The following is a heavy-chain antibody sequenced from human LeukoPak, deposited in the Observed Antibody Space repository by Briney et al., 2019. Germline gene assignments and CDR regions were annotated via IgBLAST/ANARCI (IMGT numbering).Heavy chain of an antibody. CDR1: GFTFSSYE. CDR3: ARETYYYGSGSYNDY. Sequence: GGSLRLSCAASGFTFSSYEMNWVRQAPGKGLEWVSYISSSGSTIYYADSVKGRFTISRDNAKNSLYLQMNSLRADDTAVYYCARETYYYGSGSYNDYWGQGTLVTVSS. D-gene: IGHD3-10*01. J-gene: IGHJ4*02. V-gene: IGHV3-48*03. CDR2: ISSSGSTI.